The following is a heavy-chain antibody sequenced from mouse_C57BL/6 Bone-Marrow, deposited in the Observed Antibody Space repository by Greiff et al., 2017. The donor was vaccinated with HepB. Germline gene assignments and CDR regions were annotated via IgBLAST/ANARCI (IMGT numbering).Heavy chain of an antibody. V-gene: IGHV1-53*01. CDR1: GYTFTSYW. CDR2: INPSNGGP. D-gene: IGHD1-1*01. CDR3: ARVITTGWYFDV. Sequence: QVQLQQPGTELVKPGASVKLSCKASGYTFTSYWMHWVKRGPGQGLEWIGNINPSNGGPNYNEKLKSKATLTVDKSSSPAYMQLSSLTSEDSAVYFCARVITTGWYFDVWGTGTTSTASS. J-gene: IGHJ1*03.